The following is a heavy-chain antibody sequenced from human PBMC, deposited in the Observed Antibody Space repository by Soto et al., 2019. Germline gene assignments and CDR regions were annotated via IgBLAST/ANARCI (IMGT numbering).Heavy chain of an antibody. CDR3: ARRSSGYPYYFDY. Sequence: EVQLVETGGGLIQPGGSLRLSCAASGFTVSTNYMSWVRQAPGKGLEWVSLIYSGGSTYYADSVKGRFTISSDNSKNTLYLQMDSLRAEDTAVYYWARRSSGYPYYFDYWGQGTLVTVSS. CDR2: IYSGGST. CDR1: GFTVSTNY. V-gene: IGHV3-53*02. J-gene: IGHJ4*02. D-gene: IGHD3-22*01.